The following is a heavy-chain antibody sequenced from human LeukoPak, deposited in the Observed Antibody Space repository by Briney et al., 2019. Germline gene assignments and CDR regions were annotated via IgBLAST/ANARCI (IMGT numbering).Heavy chain of an antibody. V-gene: IGHV1-46*01. CDR1: GYTFTSYY. J-gene: IGHJ4*02. CDR3: ARAIYDSSGYYYAFDY. Sequence: GASVKVSCKASGYTFTSYYMHWVRQAPGQGLEWMGIINPSGGSTSYAQKFQGRVTMTRDTSTSTVYMELSSLRSEDTAVYYCARAIYDSSGYYYAFDYWGQGTLVTVSS. CDR2: INPSGGST. D-gene: IGHD3-22*01.